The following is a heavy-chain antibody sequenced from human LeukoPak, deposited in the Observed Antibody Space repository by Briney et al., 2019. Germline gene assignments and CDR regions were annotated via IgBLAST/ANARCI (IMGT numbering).Heavy chain of an antibody. Sequence: GGSLRLSCAASGFPFSSYTMNWVRQAPGKGLEWVSSISSSSSYIYYSDSVKGRFTISRDNAKNSLYLQMNSLRAEDTAVYYCARDTRSMVRGVSSWDYWGQGTLVTVSS. CDR2: ISSSSSYI. CDR1: GFPFSSYT. J-gene: IGHJ4*02. V-gene: IGHV3-21*01. CDR3: ARDTRSMVRGVSSWDY. D-gene: IGHD3-10*01.